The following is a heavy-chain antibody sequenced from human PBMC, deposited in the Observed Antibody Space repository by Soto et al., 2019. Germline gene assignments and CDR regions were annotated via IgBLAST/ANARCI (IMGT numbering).Heavy chain of an antibody. CDR2: IYYDGNT. Sequence: TLSLTCTVSGGSISSGGHYWSWIRQHPGKGLEWVGDIYYDGNTYYSPSLKSRIAMSIDTSKNQFSLRLNAVTDADTAVYYCARAPLPNLNYYGMDVWGQWTSVTVSS. J-gene: IGHJ6*02. CDR3: ARAPLPNLNYYGMDV. V-gene: IGHV4-31*03. D-gene: IGHD1-1*01. CDR1: GGSISSGGHY.